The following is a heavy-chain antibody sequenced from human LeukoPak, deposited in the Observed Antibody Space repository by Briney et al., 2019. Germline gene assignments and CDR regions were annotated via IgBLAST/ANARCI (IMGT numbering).Heavy chain of an antibody. V-gene: IGHV1-2*02. CDR3: ARDLAGHDAFDI. Sequence: ASVKVSCKASGYTFIGYYMQWVRQAPGQGLEWMGWINPNSGGTNFAQKFQGRVTMNRDTSISTAYMELSRLTSDDTAVYYCARDLAGHDAFDIWGQGTMVTVSS. J-gene: IGHJ3*02. CDR1: GYTFIGYY. D-gene: IGHD6-19*01. CDR2: INPNSGGT.